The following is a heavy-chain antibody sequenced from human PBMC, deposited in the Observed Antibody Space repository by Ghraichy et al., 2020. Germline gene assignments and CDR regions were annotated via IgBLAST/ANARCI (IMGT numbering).Heavy chain of an antibody. Sequence: GGSLRLSCAASGFTFSSYAMSWVRQAPGKGLEWVSAISGSGGSTYYADSVKGRFTISRDNSKNTLYLQMNSLRAEDTAVYYCAKGTYYDFWSGYYPMGAFDIWGQGTMVTVSS. CDR2: ISGSGGST. J-gene: IGHJ3*02. V-gene: IGHV3-23*01. CDR1: GFTFSSYA. D-gene: IGHD3-3*01. CDR3: AKGTYYDFWSGYYPMGAFDI.